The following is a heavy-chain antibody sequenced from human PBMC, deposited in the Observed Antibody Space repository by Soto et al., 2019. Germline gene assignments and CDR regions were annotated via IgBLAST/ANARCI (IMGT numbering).Heavy chain of an antibody. CDR2: IGTAGDT. Sequence: PGGSLRLSCAASGFTFSSYDMHWVRQATGKGLEWVSAIGTAGDTYYPGSVKGRFTISRENAKNSLYLQMNSLRAGDTAVYYCARGGRTGMDYYYYYYGMDVWGQGTTVTVSS. D-gene: IGHD3-9*01. J-gene: IGHJ6*02. CDR1: GFTFSSYD. CDR3: ARGGRTGMDYYYYYYGMDV. V-gene: IGHV3-13*01.